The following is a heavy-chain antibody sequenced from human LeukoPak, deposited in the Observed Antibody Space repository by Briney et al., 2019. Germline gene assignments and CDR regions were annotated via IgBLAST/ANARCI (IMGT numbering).Heavy chain of an antibody. CDR2: IKQDGSEK. CDR3: ARDWGAAGLWDY. CDR1: GFTFSRYW. D-gene: IGHD6-13*01. J-gene: IGHJ4*02. Sequence: GGSLRLSCAASGFTFSRYWMNWVRQAPGKGLEWVANIKQDGSEKYYVDSVKGRFTISRDNAKNSLYLQMNSLRAEDTAIYYCARDWGAAGLWDYWGQGTLVTVSS. V-gene: IGHV3-7*05.